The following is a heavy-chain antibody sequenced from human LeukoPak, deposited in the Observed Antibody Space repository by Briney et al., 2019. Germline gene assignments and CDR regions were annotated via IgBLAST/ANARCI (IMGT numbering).Heavy chain of an antibody. D-gene: IGHD6-13*01. CDR1: GDSISSYY. CDR3: ATYSSSWYFYY. J-gene: IGHJ4*02. Sequence: SETLSLTCTVSGDSISSYYWSWIRQPPGKGLEWIGYIYNSGSPNCNPSLKSRVTISVDTSKNHFSLKLSSVTAADTAVYYCATYSSSWYFYYWGQGNLVTVSS. CDR2: IYNSGSP. V-gene: IGHV4-59*01.